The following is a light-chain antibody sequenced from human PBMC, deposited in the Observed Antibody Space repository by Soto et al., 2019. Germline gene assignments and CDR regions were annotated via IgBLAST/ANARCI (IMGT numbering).Light chain of an antibody. CDR1: QSVSSN. CDR3: QQYNNWPS. J-gene: IGKJ5*01. CDR2: DAS. Sequence: EIVLTQSPGTLSLSPGERATLSCRASQSVSSNVAWYQQKPGQAPRLLIYDASTRATGIPARFSGSGSGTEFTLTISSLQSDDFATYHCQQYNNWPSFGQGTRLEIK. V-gene: IGKV3-15*01.